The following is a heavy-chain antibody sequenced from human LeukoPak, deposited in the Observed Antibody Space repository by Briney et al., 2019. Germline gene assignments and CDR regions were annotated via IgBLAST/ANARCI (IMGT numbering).Heavy chain of an antibody. CDR1: GGSISSYY. Sequence: KPSETLSLTCTVSGGSISSYYWSWIRQPAGKGLEWIGRIYTSGSTNYNPSLKSRVTMSVDTSKNQFSLKLSSVTAADTAVYYCARGRILEDIVVVPAAIRRYYYYYMDVWGKGTTVTVSS. V-gene: IGHV4-4*07. J-gene: IGHJ6*03. CDR2: IYTSGST. CDR3: ARGRILEDIVVVPAAIRRYYYYYMDV. D-gene: IGHD2-2*02.